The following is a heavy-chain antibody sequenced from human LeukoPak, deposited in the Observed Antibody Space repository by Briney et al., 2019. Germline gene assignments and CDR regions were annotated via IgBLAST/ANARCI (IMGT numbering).Heavy chain of an antibody. Sequence: PGGSLRLSXTASGFTFSSYGMHWVRQAPGKGLEWLAVIWYDGSNKYYADSVKGRFTISRDNSKNTLYLQMNSLRAEDTAVYYCAKDLGYCSGGSCYGNDAFDIWGQGTMVTVSS. J-gene: IGHJ3*02. CDR2: IWYDGSNK. D-gene: IGHD2-15*01. CDR1: GFTFSSYG. V-gene: IGHV3-33*06. CDR3: AKDLGYCSGGSCYGNDAFDI.